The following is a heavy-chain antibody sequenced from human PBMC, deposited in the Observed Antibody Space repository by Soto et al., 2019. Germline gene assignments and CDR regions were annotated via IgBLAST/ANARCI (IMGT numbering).Heavy chain of an antibody. D-gene: IGHD6-19*01. J-gene: IGHJ4*02. V-gene: IGHV3-23*01. CDR1: GFTFSSYA. CDR2: ISGSGGST. Sequence: GSLRLSCAASGFTFSSYAMSWVRQAPGKGLEWVSAISGSGGSTYYADSVKGRFTISRDNSKNTLYLQMNSLRAEDTAVYYCAKGTGAVAGTRGSYYFDYWGQGTLVTVSS. CDR3: AKGTGAVAGTRGSYYFDY.